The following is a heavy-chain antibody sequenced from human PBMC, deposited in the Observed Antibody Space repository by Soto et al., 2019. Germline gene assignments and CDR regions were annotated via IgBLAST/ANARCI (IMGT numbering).Heavy chain of an antibody. CDR1: GFTFSSYC. Sequence: LRXSCADTGFTFSSYCIHWVRQAPGKGLVWVSRIKGDGSETNYADSVKGRFTISRDNAKNTLYLQLNSLRAEDTAVYYCLRGNSGYGNFDYSGQGPRVTVSS. CDR2: IKGDGSET. CDR3: LRGNSGYGNFDY. J-gene: IGHJ4*02. V-gene: IGHV3-74*01. D-gene: IGHD5-12*01.